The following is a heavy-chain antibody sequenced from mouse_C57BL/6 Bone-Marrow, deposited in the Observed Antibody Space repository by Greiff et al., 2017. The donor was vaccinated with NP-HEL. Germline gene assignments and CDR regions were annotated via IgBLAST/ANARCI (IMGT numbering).Heavy chain of an antibody. CDR2: TSSGVSYT. Sequence: EVMLVESGGDLVKPGGSLKLSCAASGFTFSSYGMSWVRQTPAKRLEWVATTSSGVSYTYYPDSVQGRFTLSSDNAKNTLYLQRSRRKSEDTAMYDCASPYDYDVAWFAYWGQGTLVTVSA. CDR1: GFTFSSYG. D-gene: IGHD2-4*01. V-gene: IGHV5-6*01. CDR3: ASPYDYDVAWFAY. J-gene: IGHJ3*01.